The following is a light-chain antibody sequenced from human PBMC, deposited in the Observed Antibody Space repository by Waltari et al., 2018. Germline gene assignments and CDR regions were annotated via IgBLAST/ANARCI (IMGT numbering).Light chain of an antibody. CDR1: QSVGTF. CDR2: GAS. CDR3: QHYVRLPMT. V-gene: IGKV3-20*01. J-gene: IGKJ1*01. Sequence: IVLTQSSGTLSLSPGERATPSCRASQSVGTFLVWYQQKPGQAPRPLIQGASTRATGTPDMFSGSGSGTDFSLTISRLEPEDFAMYYCQHYVRLPMTFGQGSKVEI.